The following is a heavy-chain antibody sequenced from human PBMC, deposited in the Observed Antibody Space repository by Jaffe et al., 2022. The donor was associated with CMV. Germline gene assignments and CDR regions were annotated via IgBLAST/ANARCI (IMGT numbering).Heavy chain of an antibody. D-gene: IGHD4-17*01. Sequence: EVQLVESGGGLVQPGGSLRLSCAASGFTFSSYEMNWVRQAPGKGLEWVSYISSSGSTIYYADSVKGRFTISRDNAKNSLYLQMNSLRAEDTAVYYCARDHGDDYVSDYYYYYMDVWGKGTTVTVSS. CDR2: ISSSGSTI. V-gene: IGHV3-48*03. CDR1: GFTFSSYE. CDR3: ARDHGDDYVSDYYYYYMDV. J-gene: IGHJ6*03.